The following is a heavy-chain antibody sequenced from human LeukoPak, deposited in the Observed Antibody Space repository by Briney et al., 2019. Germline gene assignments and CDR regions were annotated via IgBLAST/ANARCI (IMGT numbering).Heavy chain of an antibody. D-gene: IGHD3-10*01. CDR2: MNPNSGNT. CDR3: ARRLLWFGELNWFDP. CDR1: GYTFTSYA. V-gene: IGHV1-8*01. Sequence: ASVKVSCKASGYTFTSYAINWVRQATGQGLEWMGWMNPNSGNTGYAQKFQGRVTMTRNTSISTAYMELSSLRSEETAVYYCARRLLWFGELNWFDPWGQGTLVTVSS. J-gene: IGHJ5*02.